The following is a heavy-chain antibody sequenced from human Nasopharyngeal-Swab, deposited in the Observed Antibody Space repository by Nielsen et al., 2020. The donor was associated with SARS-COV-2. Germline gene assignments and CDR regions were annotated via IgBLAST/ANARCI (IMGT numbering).Heavy chain of an antibody. CDR2: IYPDDSET. Sequence: GGSLRLSCTGSGYSFTSYWIGWVRQMPGKGLEWMGIIYPDDSETRYSPSFRGQVTISADKSISTAYLQWSSLKASDTAMYYCARGGSAYDSWGQGTLVTVSS. J-gene: IGHJ4*02. D-gene: IGHD5-12*01. V-gene: IGHV5-51*01. CDR1: GYSFTSYW. CDR3: ARGGSAYDS.